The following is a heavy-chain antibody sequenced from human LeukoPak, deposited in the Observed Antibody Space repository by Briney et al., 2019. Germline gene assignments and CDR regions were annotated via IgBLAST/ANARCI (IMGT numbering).Heavy chain of an antibody. V-gene: IGHV1-46*02. J-gene: IGHJ4*02. Sequence: ASVKVSCKASGYTFNSYYMHWVRQAPGQGLEWMGIINPSGGGTSYAQKFQGRVTMTRDTSTSTIYMELSSLRSEDTAVYYCARESYGEEDNWGQGTLVTVSS. D-gene: IGHD4-17*01. CDR2: INPSGGGT. CDR3: ARESYGEEDN. CDR1: GYTFNSYY.